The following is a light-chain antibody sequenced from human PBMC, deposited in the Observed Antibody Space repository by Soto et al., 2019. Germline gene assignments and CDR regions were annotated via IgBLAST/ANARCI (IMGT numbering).Light chain of an antibody. V-gene: IGKV3-20*01. CDR3: QQYGSSPWT. CDR1: QSLSSSY. CDR2: GAS. J-gene: IGKJ1*01. Sequence: EIVLTQSPGTLYLSPGERATLSCGASQSLSSSYLAWYQQKPGQAPRLLIYGASSRATGIPDRFSGSGSGTDFTLTISRLEPEDFAVYYCQQYGSSPWTFGQGTKVDIK.